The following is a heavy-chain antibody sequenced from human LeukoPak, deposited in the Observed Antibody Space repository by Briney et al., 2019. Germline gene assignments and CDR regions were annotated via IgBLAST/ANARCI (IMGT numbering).Heavy chain of an antibody. CDR1: GGSVSSYY. J-gene: IGHJ2*01. CDR2: VYYSGST. V-gene: IGHV4-59*02. Sequence: RTSETLSLTCTVSGGSVSSYYWSWMRQSPGKGLEWIGYVYYSGSTNYNPALKSRVTISLDTSENQFSLKLSSVTAADTAVYYCAREANSPTARYWYFDLWGRGTQVTVSS. D-gene: IGHD2-21*01. CDR3: AREANSPTARYWYFDL.